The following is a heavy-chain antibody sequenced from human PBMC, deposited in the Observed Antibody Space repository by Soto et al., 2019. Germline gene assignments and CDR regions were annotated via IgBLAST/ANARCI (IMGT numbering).Heavy chain of an antibody. CDR3: AREYYDILTGYRGLNY. D-gene: IGHD3-9*01. J-gene: IGHJ4*02. V-gene: IGHV1-18*04. CDR2: ISPHNGNT. CDR1: GYTFTTYG. Sequence: QVQLVQSGTEVKKPGASVKVSCKASGYTFTTYGLTWVRQAPGQGLEWMGWISPHNGNTNYPQKFQGRVTMTTDTSTSTAYMELRSLRSDDRAVYYCAREYYDILTGYRGLNYWGQGTLVTVSS.